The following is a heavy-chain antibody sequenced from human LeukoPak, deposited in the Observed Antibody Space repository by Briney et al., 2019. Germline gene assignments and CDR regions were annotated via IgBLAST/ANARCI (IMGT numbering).Heavy chain of an antibody. CDR1: GFAFSTYW. D-gene: IGHD6-19*01. CDR2: IKQDGSEK. V-gene: IGHV3-7*01. J-gene: IGHJ4*02. Sequence: PGGSLRLSCAASGFAFSTYWMHWVRQAPGKGLEWVANIKQDGSEKYYVDSVKGRFTISRDNAKSSLYLQMSSLRAEDTALYYCARGSGWVFDYWGQGTLVTVSS. CDR3: ARGSGWVFDY.